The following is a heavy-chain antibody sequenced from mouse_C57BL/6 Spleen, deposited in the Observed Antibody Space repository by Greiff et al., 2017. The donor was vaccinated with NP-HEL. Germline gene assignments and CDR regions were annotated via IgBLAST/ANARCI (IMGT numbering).Heavy chain of an antibody. CDR2: IYPGSGST. J-gene: IGHJ2*01. D-gene: IGHD2-5*01. Sequence: QVQLQQPGAELVKPGASVKMSCKASGYTFTSYWITWVKQRPGQGLEWIGDIYPGSGSTNYNEKFKSKATLTVDTSSSTAYMQLSSLTSEDSAVYYCARPAYYSNGTHYWGQGTTLTVSS. V-gene: IGHV1-55*01. CDR3: ARPAYYSNGTHY. CDR1: GYTFTSYW.